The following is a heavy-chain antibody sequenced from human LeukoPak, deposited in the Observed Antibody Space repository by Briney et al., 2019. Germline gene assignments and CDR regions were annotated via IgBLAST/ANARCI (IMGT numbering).Heavy chain of an antibody. V-gene: IGHV4-59*08. Sequence: SETLSLTCTVSGGSINGYSWSWIRQPPGKGQEWIGYIYNSGSTSYNPSLKSRVAMSVDTSKNNFSLRLTSVTAADTAVYYCARQDHPPDIQRSGIYYLDYWGQGALVTVSS. CDR3: ARQDHPPDIQRSGIYYLDY. CDR1: GGSINGYS. CDR2: IYNSGST. J-gene: IGHJ4*02. D-gene: IGHD5-12*01.